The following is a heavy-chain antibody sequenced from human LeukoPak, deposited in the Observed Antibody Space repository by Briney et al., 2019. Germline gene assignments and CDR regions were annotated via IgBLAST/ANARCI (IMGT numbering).Heavy chain of an antibody. CDR3: AREVFSTTRYAFDI. Sequence: SGTLSLTCAVSGSSISSSNWWSWVRQPPGKGLEWIGEIYHSGSTNYNPSLKSRVTISVDKSKNQFSLKLSSVTAADTAVYYCAREVFSTTRYAFDIWGQGTMVTVSS. D-gene: IGHD2-2*01. CDR2: IYHSGST. V-gene: IGHV4-4*02. CDR1: GSSISSSNW. J-gene: IGHJ3*02.